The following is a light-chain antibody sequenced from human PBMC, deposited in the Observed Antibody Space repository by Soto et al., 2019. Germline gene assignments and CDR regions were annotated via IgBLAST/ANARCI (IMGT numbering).Light chain of an antibody. CDR3: QQYNNWPPRT. V-gene: IGKV3-15*01. CDR1: QSVRSN. J-gene: IGKJ1*01. Sequence: EIVMTQSPATLSVSPGERATLSCRASQSVRSNLAWYQQKPGQAPRLLVYGASTRATGIADRFSGSGSGTEVTLTISSMQSEDFVVYYCQQYNNWPPRTFGQGTKVEIK. CDR2: GAS.